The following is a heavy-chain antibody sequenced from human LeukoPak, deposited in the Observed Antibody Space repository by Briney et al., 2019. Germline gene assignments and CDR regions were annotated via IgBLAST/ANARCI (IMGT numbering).Heavy chain of an antibody. CDR3: GSYRRAYDV. CDR2: ILDDGRI. D-gene: IGHD1-26*01. CDR1: GLTVSTTS. V-gene: IGHV3-53*01. Sequence: GGSLGLSCAASGLTVSTTSMTWVRQAPGKGLEWVSDILDDGRIYYADSVKGRFTISRDHSQNKVNLQMDNLRAEDAAIYYCGSYRRAYDVWGQGTVVTVAS. J-gene: IGHJ3*01.